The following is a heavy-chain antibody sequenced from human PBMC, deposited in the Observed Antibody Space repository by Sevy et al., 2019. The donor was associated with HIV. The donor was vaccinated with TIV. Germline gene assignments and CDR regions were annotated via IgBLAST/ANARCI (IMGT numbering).Heavy chain of an antibody. CDR1: GFTFSSYS. Sequence: GGSLRLSCAASGFTFSSYSMNWVRQAPGKGLEWVSSISSSSSYIYYGDSVKGRFTISRDNAKNSLYLQMNSLRAEDTAVYYCARVVVADKYYFDYCGQGTLVTVSS. J-gene: IGHJ4*02. D-gene: IGHD2-15*01. V-gene: IGHV3-21*01. CDR3: ARVVVADKYYFDY. CDR2: ISSSSSYI.